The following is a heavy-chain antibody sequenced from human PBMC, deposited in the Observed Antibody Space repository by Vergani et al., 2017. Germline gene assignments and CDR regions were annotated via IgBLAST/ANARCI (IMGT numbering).Heavy chain of an antibody. Sequence: QVQLQESGPGLVKSSETLSLTCSVSFDSIRNLYCNWIRQPPGKGLEWIGPIHYSENTNYNPSLKTRVTISVDTSKNQSSLTLTSVTAADTTVYYCGRVAYFYGLGSRLLDLWGQGILVTVSS. J-gene: IGHJ5*02. CDR3: GRVAYFYGLGSRLLDL. CDR1: FDSIRNLY. CDR2: IHYSENT. V-gene: IGHV4-59*11. D-gene: IGHD3-10*01.